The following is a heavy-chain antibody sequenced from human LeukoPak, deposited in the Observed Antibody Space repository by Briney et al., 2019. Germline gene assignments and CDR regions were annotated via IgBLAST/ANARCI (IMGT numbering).Heavy chain of an antibody. D-gene: IGHD4-23*01. Sequence: SETLSLTCTVSGGSISSSNYDWGWVRQPPGKGLEWIGTIYYSGSTNYNPSLKSRVTISVDTSKNQFSLKLSSVTAADTAVYYCAVEGYGGNSWGQGTLVTVSS. J-gene: IGHJ4*02. CDR2: IYYSGST. CDR3: AVEGYGGNS. V-gene: IGHV4-39*07. CDR1: GGSISSSNYD.